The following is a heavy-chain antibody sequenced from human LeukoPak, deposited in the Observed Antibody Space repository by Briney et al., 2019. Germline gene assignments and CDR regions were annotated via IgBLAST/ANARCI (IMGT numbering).Heavy chain of an antibody. J-gene: IGHJ5*02. V-gene: IGHV4-39*07. CDR1: GDSIISSSYY. D-gene: IGHD6-13*01. CDR2: IYYSGST. Sequence: LETLSLTCTVSGDSIISSSYYWGYIRQPPGKGLEWVGSIYYSGSTYYNPSLRGRVTISVDTSKNQFSLKLSSVTAADTAVYYCARVSRIAAVQNWFDPWGQGTLVTVSS. CDR3: ARVSRIAAVQNWFDP.